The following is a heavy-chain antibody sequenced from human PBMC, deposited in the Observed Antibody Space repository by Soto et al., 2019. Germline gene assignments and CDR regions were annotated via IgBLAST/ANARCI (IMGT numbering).Heavy chain of an antibody. Sequence: GGSLRLSCAASGFTVSSNYMSWVRQAPGKGLEWVSVIYSGGSTYYADSVKGRFTISRDNSKNTLYLRMNSLRAEDTAVYYCAKLSSPINDLAAAGPDFWGQGTLVTVSS. CDR3: AKLSSPINDLAAAGPDF. CDR2: IYSGGST. J-gene: IGHJ4*02. V-gene: IGHV3-53*01. D-gene: IGHD6-13*01. CDR1: GFTVSSNY.